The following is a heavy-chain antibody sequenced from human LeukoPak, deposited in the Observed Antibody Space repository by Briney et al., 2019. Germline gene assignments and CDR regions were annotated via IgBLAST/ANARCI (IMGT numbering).Heavy chain of an antibody. J-gene: IGHJ4*02. V-gene: IGHV3-30*03. Sequence: GGSLRLSGAASGFTFSSYGMPGFRQAPGKGLEGGPVISYDGSNKYYADSVKGRFTISRDNSKNTLYLQMNSLRAEDTAVYYCCSYYYGSTTDNYFDYWGQGTLVTVSS. CDR2: ISYDGSNK. CDR3: CSYYYGSTTDNYFDY. D-gene: IGHD3-10*01. CDR1: GFTFSSYG.